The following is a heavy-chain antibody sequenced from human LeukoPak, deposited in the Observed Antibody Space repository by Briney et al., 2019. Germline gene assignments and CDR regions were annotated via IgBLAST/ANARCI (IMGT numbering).Heavy chain of an antibody. Sequence: PGGSLRLSCSASGFTFGNYEMNWVRQAPGKGLEWVSYISGSGSTISYADSLKGRFTISRDNAKNSLYLQMHSLRVEDTALYYCARSYQSTNGVGIDCWGQGTLVTVSS. J-gene: IGHJ4*02. CDR3: ARSYQSTNGVGIDC. V-gene: IGHV3-48*03. CDR1: GFTFGNYE. D-gene: IGHD5/OR15-5a*01. CDR2: ISGSGSTI.